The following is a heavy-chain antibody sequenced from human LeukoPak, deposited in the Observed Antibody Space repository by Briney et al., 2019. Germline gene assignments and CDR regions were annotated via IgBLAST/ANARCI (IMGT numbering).Heavy chain of an antibody. D-gene: IGHD6-13*01. V-gene: IGHV4-59*11. CDR1: GGSISSHY. Sequence: SETLSLTCTVSGGSISSHYWAWIRQPPGKGLEWIGYISYTGTTNYNPSLKSRVTISVDTSKNQFSLKLRSVTAADPAVYYCAREGYSSNWYDYWGQGTLVTVSS. J-gene: IGHJ5*01. CDR2: ISYTGTT. CDR3: AREGYSSNWYDY.